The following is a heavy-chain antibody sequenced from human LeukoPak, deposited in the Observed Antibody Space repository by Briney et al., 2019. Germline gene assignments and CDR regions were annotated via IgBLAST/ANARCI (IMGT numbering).Heavy chain of an antibody. D-gene: IGHD2-15*01. J-gene: IGHJ6*02. CDR1: GFTFSTYS. CDR3: ARAATREYYYYGMHV. Sequence: GGSLRLSCAASGFTFSTYSIHWVRQAPGKGLEWVTIISYDGSNIYYADSVRGRFTISRDNSKNTLYLQMNSLRAEDTAVYYCARAATREYYYYGMHVWGQGTTVTVSS. V-gene: IGHV3-30-3*01. CDR2: ISYDGSNI.